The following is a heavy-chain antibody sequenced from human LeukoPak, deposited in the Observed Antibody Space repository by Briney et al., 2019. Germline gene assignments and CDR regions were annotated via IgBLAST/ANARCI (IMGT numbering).Heavy chain of an antibody. V-gene: IGHV3-23*01. CDR2: ISGSGGST. CDR1: GFTFSSYA. CDR3: AKVTDELWYPFDY. D-gene: IGHD5-18*01. J-gene: IGHJ4*02. Sequence: GGSLRLSCAASGFTFSSYAMSWVRQAPGKGLEWVSVISGSGGSTYYADSVKGRFTISRDNSKNTLYLQMNSLRAEDTAVYYCAKVTDELWYPFDYWGQGTLVTVSS.